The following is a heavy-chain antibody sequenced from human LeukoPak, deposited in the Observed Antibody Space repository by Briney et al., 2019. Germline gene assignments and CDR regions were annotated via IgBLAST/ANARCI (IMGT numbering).Heavy chain of an antibody. CDR3: ARDRHPRGY. CDR2: IYYSGST. J-gene: IGHJ4*02. Sequence: PSQTLSLTCTVSGASISSGSYYWSWIRQPPGKGPEWIGYIYYSGSTNYNPSLKSRFTISVDTSKNQFSLKLSSVTAADTAVYYCARDRHPRGYWGQGTLVTVSS. V-gene: IGHV4-61*01. CDR1: GASISSGSYY. D-gene: IGHD6-6*01.